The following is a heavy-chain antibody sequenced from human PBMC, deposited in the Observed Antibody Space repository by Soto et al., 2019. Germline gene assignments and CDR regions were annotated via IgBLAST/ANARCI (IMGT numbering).Heavy chain of an antibody. CDR2: IIVGSGGT. D-gene: IGHD5-12*01. Sequence: SVKVSCKTSGFTFTNSAVQWVRQARGQRLEWIGWIIVGSGGTKYAQELQERLTITADESTSTAYMELSSLRSEDTAVYYCARGREIVATIFYAFDIWGQGTMVTVSS. CDR1: GFTFTNSA. J-gene: IGHJ3*02. CDR3: ARGREIVATIFYAFDI. V-gene: IGHV1-58*01.